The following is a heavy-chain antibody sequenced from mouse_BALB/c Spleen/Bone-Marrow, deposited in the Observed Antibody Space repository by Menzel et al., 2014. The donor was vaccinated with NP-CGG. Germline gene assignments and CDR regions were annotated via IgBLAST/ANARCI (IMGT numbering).Heavy chain of an antibody. CDR3: TRDAMDY. V-gene: IGHV1S127*01. CDR2: IDPSDSYT. CDR1: GYTFTSYW. Sequence: VKLMESGAELVKPGASVKMSCKASGYTFTSYWMHWVRQRPGQGLEWTGVIDPSDSYTSYIQKFKGKATLTVDTSSSTAYMQLSSLTSEGSAVYYCTRDAMDYWGQGTSVTVSS. J-gene: IGHJ4*01.